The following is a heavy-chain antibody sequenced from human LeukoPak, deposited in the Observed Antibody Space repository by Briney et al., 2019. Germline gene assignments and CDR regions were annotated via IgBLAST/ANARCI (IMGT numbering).Heavy chain of an antibody. D-gene: IGHD6-19*01. CDR3: ARSVAGSFDY. J-gene: IGHJ4*02. Sequence: GGSLRLSCAASGFTFSNYNMNWVRQAPGKGLEWVSYISSSSSTIYYADSVKGRFTISRDNAKNSLYLQMKSLRAEDTAVYYCARSVAGSFDYWGQGTLVTVSS. V-gene: IGHV3-48*01. CDR1: GFTFSNYN. CDR2: ISSSSSTI.